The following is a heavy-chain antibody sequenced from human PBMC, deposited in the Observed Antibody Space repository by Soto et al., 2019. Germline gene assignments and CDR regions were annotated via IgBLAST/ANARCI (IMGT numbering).Heavy chain of an antibody. CDR3: ARGRYGDY. CDR1: GYTFTSYG. V-gene: IGHV1-18*01. J-gene: IGHJ4*02. Sequence: QVHLVQSGAEVKKPGASVKVSCKASGYTFTSYGITWVRQAPGQGLEWMGWISAHNGNTDYEQKHKGRVIVTRDTSTRTAYIELRSLGSDDTAVYYCARGRYGDYWGQGALVTVSS. D-gene: IGHD1-1*01. CDR2: ISAHNGNT.